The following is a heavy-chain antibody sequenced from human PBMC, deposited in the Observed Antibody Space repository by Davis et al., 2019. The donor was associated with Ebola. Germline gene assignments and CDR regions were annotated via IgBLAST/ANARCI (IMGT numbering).Heavy chain of an antibody. D-gene: IGHD6-19*01. V-gene: IGHV3-9*01. J-gene: IGHJ4*02. CDR1: GFTFSSYS. CDR3: AKESYTSGYSSGWYGWGFDY. Sequence: SLKISCAASGFTFSSYSMNWVRQAPGKGLEWVSGISWNSGSIGYADSVKGRFTISRDNAKNSLYLQMNSLRAEDTALYYCAKESYTSGYSSGWYGWGFDYWGQGTLVTVSS. CDR2: ISWNSGSI.